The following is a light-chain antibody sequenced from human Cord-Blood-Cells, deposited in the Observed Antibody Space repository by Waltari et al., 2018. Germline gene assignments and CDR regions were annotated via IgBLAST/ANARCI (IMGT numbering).Light chain of an antibody. CDR1: SSDVGGYNY. J-gene: IGLJ2*01. CDR2: EVS. V-gene: IGLV2-14*01. CDR3: SSYTSSSTLDVV. Sequence: PGQSITISCTGTSSDVGGYNYVSWYQQHPGKAPKLMIYEVSNRPSGVSNRFSGSKSGNTASLTISGLQAEDEADYYYSSYTSSSTLDVVFGGGTKLTVL.